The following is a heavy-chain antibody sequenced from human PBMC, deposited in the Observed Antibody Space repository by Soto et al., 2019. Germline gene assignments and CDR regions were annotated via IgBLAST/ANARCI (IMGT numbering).Heavy chain of an antibody. D-gene: IGHD2-15*01. V-gene: IGHV1-69*06. CDR2: IIPIFGTA. CDR1: GGTFSSCA. Sequence: SVKVSCKASGGTFSSCAISWVRQARGQGLEWMGGIIPIFGTANYAQKFQGRVTITADKSTSTAYMELSSLRSEDTAVYYCARGVACSGGSCYSLITNYYYYYGMDVWGQGTTVTVSS. J-gene: IGHJ6*02. CDR3: ARGVACSGGSCYSLITNYYYYYGMDV.